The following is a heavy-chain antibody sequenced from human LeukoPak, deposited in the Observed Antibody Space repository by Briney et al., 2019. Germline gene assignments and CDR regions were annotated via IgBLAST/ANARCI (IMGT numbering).Heavy chain of an antibody. V-gene: IGHV1-46*01. CDR2: INPSGGST. D-gene: IGHD3-3*01. CDR1: GYTFTSYY. Sequence: GASVKVSCKASGYTFTSYYMHWVRQAPGQGLEWMGIINPSGGSTSYAQKFQGRVTMTRDMSTSTVYMELSSLRSEDTAVYYCARGRSYDFWSGYYHNWFDPWGQGTLVTVSS. J-gene: IGHJ5*02. CDR3: ARGRSYDFWSGYYHNWFDP.